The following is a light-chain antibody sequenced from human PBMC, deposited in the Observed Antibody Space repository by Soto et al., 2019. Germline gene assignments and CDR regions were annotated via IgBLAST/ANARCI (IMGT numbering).Light chain of an antibody. CDR3: QQFNNYRDT. CDR1: QGISSA. Sequence: AIQLTQSPSSLSASVGYRVTITCRASQGISSALAWYQQKPGKAPKLLIYDASSLESGVPSRFSGSGSGTDFTLSISSLQPEDFATYYCQQFNNYRDTFCGGTKVEIK. V-gene: IGKV1D-13*01. CDR2: DAS. J-gene: IGKJ4*01.